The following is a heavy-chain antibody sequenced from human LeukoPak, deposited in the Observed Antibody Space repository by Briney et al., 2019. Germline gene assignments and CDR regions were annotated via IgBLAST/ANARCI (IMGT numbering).Heavy chain of an antibody. V-gene: IGHV3-21*01. CDR3: ARYRELRLLDFDY. CDR2: ISSSSSYI. J-gene: IGHJ4*02. CDR1: GFPFRSYS. D-gene: IGHD1-26*01. Sequence: GGSLRLSCPASGFPFRSYSMNWVRQAPGKGLEWVSSISSSSSYIYYADSVKGRFTISRDNAKNSLYLQMNSLRAEGTAVYYCARYRELRLLDFDYWGQGTLVTVSS.